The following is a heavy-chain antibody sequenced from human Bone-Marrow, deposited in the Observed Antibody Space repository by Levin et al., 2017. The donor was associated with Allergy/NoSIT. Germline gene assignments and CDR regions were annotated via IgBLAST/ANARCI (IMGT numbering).Heavy chain of an antibody. D-gene: IGHD4-17*01. CDR1: GGSVRGENYY. CDR2: ISYSGAT. J-gene: IGHJ3*02. Sequence: SSETLSLTCSVSGGSVRGENYYWSWIRQPPGKRLEWIGYISYSGATTYSPSLESRVTISLGASENHFSLRLSSLTAADTAVYYCARDHGDSSDAFAIWGQGTMVTVSS. V-gene: IGHV4-61*01. CDR3: ARDHGDSSDAFAI.